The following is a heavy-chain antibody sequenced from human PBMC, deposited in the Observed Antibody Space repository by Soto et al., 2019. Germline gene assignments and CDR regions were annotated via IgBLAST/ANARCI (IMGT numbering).Heavy chain of an antibody. D-gene: IGHD3-22*01. Sequence: GGSLRLSCAASGFTFSSYTMSWVRQAPGKGLEWVSAISGSGYHSYYADAVKGRFTISRDNSKNTLYLQMNSLRAEDTAVYYCAKDGSYYDSPTESDFWGQGTLVTVSS. CDR3: AKDGSYYDSPTESDF. CDR1: GFTFSSYT. CDR2: ISGSGYHS. J-gene: IGHJ4*02. V-gene: IGHV3-23*01.